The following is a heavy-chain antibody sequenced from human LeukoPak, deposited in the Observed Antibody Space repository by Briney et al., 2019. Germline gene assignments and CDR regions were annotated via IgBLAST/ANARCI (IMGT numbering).Heavy chain of an antibody. V-gene: IGHV4-61*02. D-gene: IGHD3-16*01. J-gene: IGHJ4*02. CDR3: ARGLRLGDPTGGFDY. Sequence: PSETLSLTCTVSGGSISSGSYYWSWIRQPAGKGLEWIGRIYTSGSTKYNPSLKSRVTISVDRSKNQFSLKLSSVTAADTAVYYCARGLRLGDPTGGFDYWGQGTLVTVSS. CDR2: IYTSGST. CDR1: GGSISSGSYY.